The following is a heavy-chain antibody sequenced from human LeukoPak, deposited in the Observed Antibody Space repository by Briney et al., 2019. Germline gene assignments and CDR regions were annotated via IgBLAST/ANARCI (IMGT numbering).Heavy chain of an antibody. CDR3: ARGGYCTNGVCSHDSFDI. Sequence: SETLSLTCTVSGGCISSSSYYWGWISQPPGKGLEWIGSIYYSGSTYYNPSLKSRVTISVDTSKNHFSLKLSSVTAADTAVYYCARGGYCTNGVCSHDSFDIWGQGTMVTVSS. D-gene: IGHD2-8*01. CDR2: IYYSGST. J-gene: IGHJ3*02. CDR1: GGCISSSSYY. V-gene: IGHV4-39*07.